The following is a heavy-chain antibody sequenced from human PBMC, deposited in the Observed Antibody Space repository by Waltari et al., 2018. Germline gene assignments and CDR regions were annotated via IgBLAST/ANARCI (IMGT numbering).Heavy chain of an antibody. J-gene: IGHJ4*02. CDR2: IYSGGST. D-gene: IGHD6-19*01. CDR3: ARWQQWPVRAFDY. V-gene: IGHV3-53*01. Sequence: EVQLVESGGGLIQQGGSLRLSCAASGFIVSSNYMSWVRQAPGRGLEWVSLIYSGGSTYYAYSGKGRFTISRDNSKNTLYLQMDSLSVEDTAVYYCARWQQWPVRAFDYWGQGTLVTVSS. CDR1: GFIVSSNY.